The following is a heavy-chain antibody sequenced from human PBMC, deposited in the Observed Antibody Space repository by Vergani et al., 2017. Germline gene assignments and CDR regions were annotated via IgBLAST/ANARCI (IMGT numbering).Heavy chain of an antibody. CDR1: GMSISNNNYY. V-gene: IGHV4-39*01. CDR2: IYDSRNN. CDR3: AGHLRQLARNDVFDI. D-gene: IGHD6-6*01. Sequence: QLQLQESGPRLVKPSETLSLTCSLSGMSISNNNYYWGWIRQPPGKGLGWIGSIYDSRNNNYSPSLKSRVSISVDTSKNQFSLNLTSVTAADTAVYYCAGHLRQLARNDVFDIWGHGTLVTVSS. J-gene: IGHJ3*02.